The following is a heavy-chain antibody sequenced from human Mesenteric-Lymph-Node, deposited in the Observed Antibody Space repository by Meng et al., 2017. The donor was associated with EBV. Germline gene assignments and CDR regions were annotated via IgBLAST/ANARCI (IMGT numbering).Heavy chain of an antibody. CDR3: AKDHLLWFGERVTRANNWFDP. J-gene: IGHJ5*02. V-gene: IGHV3-23*01. CDR1: GVTASIQG. D-gene: IGHD3-10*01. Sequence: EVQLLESGGGLVQPGGYLRLACAASGVTASIQGMSRVRQAPGKGLEWVSSISGSGGNTYYADSMKGRFTISRHNSKNTLYLQMNSLRAEDTAVYYCAKDHLLWFGERVTRANNWFDPWGQGTLVTVSS. CDR2: ISGSGGNT.